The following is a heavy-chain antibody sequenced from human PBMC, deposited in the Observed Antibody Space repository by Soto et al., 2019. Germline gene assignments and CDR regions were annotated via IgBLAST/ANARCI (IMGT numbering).Heavy chain of an antibody. CDR1: GGSISSGGYY. D-gene: IGHD3-10*01. CDR2: IYYSGST. CDR3: ARGRRNYGSGSYYQPDGIPHDAFDI. V-gene: IGHV4-31*03. Sequence: QVQLQESGPGLVKPSQTLSLTCTVSGGSISSGGYYWSWIRQHPGKGLEWIGYIYYSGSTYYNPSLKSRVTISVDTSKNQFSLKLSSVTAADTAVYYCARGRRNYGSGSYYQPDGIPHDAFDIWGQGTMVTVSS. J-gene: IGHJ3*02.